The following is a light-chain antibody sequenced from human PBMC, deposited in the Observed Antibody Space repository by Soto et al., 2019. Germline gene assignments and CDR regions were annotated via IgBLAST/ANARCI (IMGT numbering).Light chain of an antibody. CDR1: QSINSW. Sequence: DIQMTQSPSTLSASVGDRVTITCRASQSINSWLAWYQQKPGKAPKLLIYKTSSLESGVPSRFSGSGSGTEFTLTISSLQPDDFATYYCQQYNNSPWTFGQGTKLEIK. V-gene: IGKV1-5*03. CDR3: QQYNNSPWT. CDR2: KTS. J-gene: IGKJ1*01.